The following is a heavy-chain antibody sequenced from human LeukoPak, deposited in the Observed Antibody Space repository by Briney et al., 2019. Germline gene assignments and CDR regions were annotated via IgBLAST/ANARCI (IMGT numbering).Heavy chain of an antibody. V-gene: IGHV1-2*02. CDR3: ARDYYGSGSYYWFDP. CDR1: GYTFTGYY. Sequence: ASVKVSCKASGYTFTGYYMHWVRQAPGQGLEWMGWINPNSGGTNYAQKFQGRVTMTRDTSISTAYMELSRLRSDDTAVYYCARDYYGSGSYYWFDPWAQGTLVTVSS. CDR2: INPNSGGT. D-gene: IGHD3-10*01. J-gene: IGHJ5*02.